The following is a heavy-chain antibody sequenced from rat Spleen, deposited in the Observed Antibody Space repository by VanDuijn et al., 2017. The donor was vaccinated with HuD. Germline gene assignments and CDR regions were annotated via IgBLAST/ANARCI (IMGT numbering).Heavy chain of an antibody. V-gene: IGHV5-29*01. CDR3: ARAGYLRDWYFDF. D-gene: IGHD2-2*01. Sequence: EVQLVESDGGLVQPGRSLKLSCAASGFTFTDFYMAWVRQAPTKGREWVATNSYDGSDTYYRDPVKGRFSISRDDAKSTLYLQMDSLRSEDTATYHCARAGYLRDWYFDFWGPGAMVTVSS. CDR1: GFTFTDFY. J-gene: IGHJ1*01. CDR2: NSYDGSDT.